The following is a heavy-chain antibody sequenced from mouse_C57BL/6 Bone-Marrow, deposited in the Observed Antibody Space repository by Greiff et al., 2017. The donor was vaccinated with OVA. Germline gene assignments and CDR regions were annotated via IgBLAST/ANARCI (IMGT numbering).Heavy chain of an antibody. D-gene: IGHD1-1*01. J-gene: IGHJ3*01. Sequence: QVQLQQSGAELARPGASVKLSCKASGYTFTSYGISWVKQRTGQGLEWIGEIYPRSGNTYYNEKFKGKATLTADKSSSTAYMELRSLTSEDSAVYFCARVAPLYYYGSSSWFAYWGQGTLVTVSA. V-gene: IGHV1-81*01. CDR1: GYTFTSYG. CDR2: IYPRSGNT. CDR3: ARVAPLYYYGSSSWFAY.